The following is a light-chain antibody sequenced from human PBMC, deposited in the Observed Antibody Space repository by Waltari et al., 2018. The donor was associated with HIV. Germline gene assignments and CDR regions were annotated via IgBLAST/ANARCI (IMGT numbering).Light chain of an antibody. CDR3: SSYTTTSTLVV. CDR2: EVS. J-gene: IGLJ1*01. V-gene: IGLV2-14*01. CDR1: SSDVGGYNY. Sequence: QSALTQPASVSGSPGQSLTISCTGTSSDVGGYNYVSWYQPHPGKAPKLMIYEVSNRPSGVSNRFSGAKSGNTASLTISGLQAEDEADYYCSSYTTTSTLVVFGTGTKVTVL.